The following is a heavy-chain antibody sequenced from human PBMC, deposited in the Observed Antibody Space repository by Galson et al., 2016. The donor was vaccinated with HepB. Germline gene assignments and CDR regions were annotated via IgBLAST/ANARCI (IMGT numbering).Heavy chain of an antibody. CDR3: ARDPAYYDFWSGYYVPPFDY. CDR1: GFTFSNYG. V-gene: IGHV3-33*01. CDR2: IWYDGSNK. Sequence: SLRLSCAASGFTFSNYGLHWVRQAPGKGLEWVAVIWYDGSNKYYADSVKGRFTISSDNSKNALYLQMNSLRAEDTALYYCARDPAYYDFWSGYYVPPFDYWGQGTLVTVSS. D-gene: IGHD3-3*01. J-gene: IGHJ4*02.